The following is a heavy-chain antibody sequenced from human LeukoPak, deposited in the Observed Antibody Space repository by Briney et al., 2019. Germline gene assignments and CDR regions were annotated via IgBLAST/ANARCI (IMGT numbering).Heavy chain of an antibody. V-gene: IGHV1-24*01. CDR2: FDPEDGET. Sequence: ASVKVSCKVSGYTLTELSMHWVRQAPGKGLEWMGGFDPEDGETIYAQKFQGRVTMTEDTSTDTAYMELSSLRSEDTAVYYCATDQHSSSWLLFDYWGQGTLVTVSS. CDR3: ATDQHSSSWLLFDY. J-gene: IGHJ4*02. CDR1: GYTLTELS. D-gene: IGHD6-13*01.